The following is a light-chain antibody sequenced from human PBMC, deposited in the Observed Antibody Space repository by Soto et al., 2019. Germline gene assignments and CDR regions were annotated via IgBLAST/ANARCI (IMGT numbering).Light chain of an antibody. Sequence: QSVLTQPPSVSGAPGQRVTISCTGSGSNLGAGFDVHWYQHLPGTAPKLLIYGITNRPSGVPDRFSGSKSGTSASLAITGLQAEDEADYYCQSYDAGLSGYVFGTGTKVTVL. V-gene: IGLV1-40*01. CDR2: GIT. CDR1: GSNLGAGFD. J-gene: IGLJ1*01. CDR3: QSYDAGLSGYV.